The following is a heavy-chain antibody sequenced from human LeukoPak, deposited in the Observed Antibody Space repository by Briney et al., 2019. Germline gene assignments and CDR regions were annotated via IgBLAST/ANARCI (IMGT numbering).Heavy chain of an antibody. Sequence: GGSLRLSCAASGFTVSSNYMTWVRQAPGKGLEWVANIKKDGSEKYYVASVRGRFTISRDNAKNSLYLQMNSLRAEDTAVYYCASELPSSSWYDYWGQGTLVTVSS. V-gene: IGHV3-7*01. CDR2: IKKDGSEK. CDR3: ASELPSSSWYDY. J-gene: IGHJ4*02. D-gene: IGHD6-13*01. CDR1: GFTVSSNY.